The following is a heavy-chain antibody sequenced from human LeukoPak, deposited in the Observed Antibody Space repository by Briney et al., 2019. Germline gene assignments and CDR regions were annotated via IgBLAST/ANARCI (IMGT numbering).Heavy chain of an antibody. V-gene: IGHV4-39*01. Sequence: SETLSLTCTVSGGSLSSTTYYWGWIRQPPGKGLEWIGSVYYSGSNYYNQSPKSRVTISVDTSKNQVSLKLTSVTAADTAVYYCARQYYDSSGYYPWYFDYWGQGTLVTVSS. CDR1: GGSLSSTTYY. D-gene: IGHD3-22*01. CDR2: VYYSGSN. J-gene: IGHJ4*02. CDR3: ARQYYDSSGYYPWYFDY.